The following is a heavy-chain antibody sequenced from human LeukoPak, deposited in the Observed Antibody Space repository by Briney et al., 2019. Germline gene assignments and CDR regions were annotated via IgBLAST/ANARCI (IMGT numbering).Heavy chain of an antibody. Sequence: GGSLRLSCAASGFTFRDYYMSWIRQAPGKELAWVSYISSSGTTIYYADSAKGRFTISRDNANNSLCLQMNSLRAEDTAVYYCATTRGYGNFDYWGQGTLVTVYS. CDR1: GFTFRDYY. J-gene: IGHJ4*02. CDR3: ATTRGYGNFDY. D-gene: IGHD5-18*01. V-gene: IGHV3-11*01. CDR2: ISSSGTTI.